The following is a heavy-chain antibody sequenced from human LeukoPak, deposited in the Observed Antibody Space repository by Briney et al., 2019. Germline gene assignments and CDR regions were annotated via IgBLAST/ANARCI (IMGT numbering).Heavy chain of an antibody. CDR2: IYYSGST. J-gene: IGHJ5*02. CDR1: GGSISSSSYY. D-gene: IGHD6-13*01. CDR3: ARDLAAAGSVWFDP. V-gene: IGHV4-39*07. Sequence: SETLSLTCTVSGGSISSSSYYWGWIRQPPGKGLEWIGSIYYSGSTYYNPSLESRVTISIDTSKNQFSLKLSSVTAADTAVYYCARDLAAAGSVWFDPWGQGTLVTVSS.